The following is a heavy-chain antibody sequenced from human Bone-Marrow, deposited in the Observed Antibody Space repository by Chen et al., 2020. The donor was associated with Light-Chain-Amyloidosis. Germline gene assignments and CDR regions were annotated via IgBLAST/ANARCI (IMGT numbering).Heavy chain of an antibody. CDR3: ATCSGGECYYNY. D-gene: IGHD2-21*01. V-gene: IGHV1-69*10. J-gene: IGHJ4*02. CDR2: IIPITGIT. Sequence: QVHLVQSGTEVSKPGSSVTVPCKASRDTFTSYGISWVRQAPGQGLEWVGGIIPITGITNIAQKFQGRVTFSAVKSTTTVYMELRRLTSDDTAVYYCATCSGGECYYNYWGQGILVTVSS. CDR1: RDTFTSYG.